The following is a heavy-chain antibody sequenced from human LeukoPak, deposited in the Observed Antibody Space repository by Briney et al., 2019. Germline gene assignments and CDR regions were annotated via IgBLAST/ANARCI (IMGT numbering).Heavy chain of an antibody. CDR2: IYYSGST. CDR3: ARHSYCSSTSCFNYYYYGMGV. V-gene: IGHV4-4*02. J-gene: IGHJ6*02. D-gene: IGHD2-2*01. CDR1: GVSISSSNW. Sequence: PSETLSLTCAVSGVSISSSNWWSWVRQPPGKGLGWIEYIYYSGSTKYNPAIKSRVTISVDTSKNQFSLKLSSVTAADTAVYYCARHSYCSSTSCFNYYYYGMGVWGQGTTVTVSS.